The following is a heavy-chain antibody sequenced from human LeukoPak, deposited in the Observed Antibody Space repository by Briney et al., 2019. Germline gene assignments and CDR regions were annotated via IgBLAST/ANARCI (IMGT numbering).Heavy chain of an antibody. D-gene: IGHD2-15*01. J-gene: IGHJ4*02. CDR3: ASFVVVAAHFDY. CDR1: GGSFSGYY. Sequence: SETLSPTCAVYGGSFSGYYWSWIRQPPGKGLEWIGEINHSGNTNYNPSLKSRVTISVDTSKNQFSLKLSSVTAADTAVYYCASFVVVAAHFDYWGQGTLVTVSS. CDR2: INHSGNT. V-gene: IGHV4-34*01.